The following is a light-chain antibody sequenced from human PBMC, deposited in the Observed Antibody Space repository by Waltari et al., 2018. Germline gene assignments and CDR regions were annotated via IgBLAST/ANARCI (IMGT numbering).Light chain of an antibody. J-gene: IGKJ1*01. Sequence: EIVLTQSPGTLSLSPGERATLSCRASQSVSRALAWYQQKPGQAPRLLIYGTSNRATGIPDRFSGSGSGTDFSLTISRLEPEDVAVYCQHYVRLPATFGQGTKVEIK. CDR3: QHYVRLPAT. V-gene: IGKV3-20*01. CDR2: GTS. CDR1: QSVSRA.